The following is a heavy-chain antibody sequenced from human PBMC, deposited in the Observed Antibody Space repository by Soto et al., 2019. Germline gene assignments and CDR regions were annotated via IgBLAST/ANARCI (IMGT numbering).Heavy chain of an antibody. J-gene: IGHJ6*02. CDR3: ARDITIFGVVHYYGMDV. Sequence: GGSLRLSCAASGFTFSSYAMHWVRQAPGKGLEWVAVISYDGSNKYYADSVKGRFTISRDNSKNTLYLQMNSLRAEDTAVYYCARDITIFGVVHYYGMDVWGQGTTVTVSS. D-gene: IGHD3-3*01. CDR2: ISYDGSNK. CDR1: GFTFSSYA. V-gene: IGHV3-30-3*01.